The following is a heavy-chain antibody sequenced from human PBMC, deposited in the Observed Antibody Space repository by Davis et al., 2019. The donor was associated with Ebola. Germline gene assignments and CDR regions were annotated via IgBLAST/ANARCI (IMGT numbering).Heavy chain of an antibody. D-gene: IGHD6-13*01. CDR2: IYPGDSDT. V-gene: IGHV5-51*01. Sequence: GESLKISCTGSGYNFISYWIAWVRQMPGEGLEWMGIIYPGDSDTRYSPSFQGQVTISADKSISTAYLQWSSLKASDTAMYYCARVSASSWFDGLGFWGQGTLVTVSS. J-gene: IGHJ4*02. CDR1: GYNFISYW. CDR3: ARVSASSWFDGLGF.